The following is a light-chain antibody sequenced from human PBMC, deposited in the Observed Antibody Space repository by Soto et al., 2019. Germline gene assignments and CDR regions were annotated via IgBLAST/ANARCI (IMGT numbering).Light chain of an antibody. J-gene: IGKJ5*01. CDR3: QQSYSTVT. CDR2: ATS. CDR1: QSISSY. Sequence: DIQMTQSPSSLSASVGDRVTITCRASQSISSYLNWYQQKPGKAPKLLIYATSSLQSGVPSRFSASGSGTDLTLTISSLQPEDFATYYCQQSYSTVTFGQGTRL. V-gene: IGKV1-39*01.